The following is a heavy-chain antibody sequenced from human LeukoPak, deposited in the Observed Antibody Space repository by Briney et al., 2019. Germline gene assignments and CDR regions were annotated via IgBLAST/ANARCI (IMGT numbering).Heavy chain of an antibody. CDR2: INQDGSEK. J-gene: IGHJ4*02. D-gene: IGHD5-18*01. V-gene: IGHV3-7*01. CDR3: ARRGLGNSLDY. CDR1: GFTFSSYW. Sequence: HPGGSLRLSCAASGFTFSSYWMSWVRQAPGKGLEWVANINQDGSEKYYVDSVKGRFTISRDNANNSLYLQMNSLRAEDATVYYCARRGLGNSLDYWGQGTLVTVSS.